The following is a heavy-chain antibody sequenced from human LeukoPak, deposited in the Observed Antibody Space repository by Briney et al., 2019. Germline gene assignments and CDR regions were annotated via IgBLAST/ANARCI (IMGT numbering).Heavy chain of an antibody. Sequence: GGSLRLSCAASGFTFSSYGMHWVRQAPGKGLEWVAVISYDGSNKYYADSVKGRFTISRDNSKNTLYLQMNSLRAEDTAVYYCAKEEYSSSWCPTQFDYWGQGTLVTVSS. J-gene: IGHJ4*02. CDR3: AKEEYSSSWCPTQFDY. D-gene: IGHD6-13*01. CDR1: GFTFSSYG. V-gene: IGHV3-30*18. CDR2: ISYDGSNK.